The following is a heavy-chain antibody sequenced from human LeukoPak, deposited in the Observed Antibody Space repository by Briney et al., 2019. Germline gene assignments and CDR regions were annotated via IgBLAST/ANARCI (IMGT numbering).Heavy chain of an antibody. J-gene: IGHJ4*02. Sequence: PSETLSLTCTVSGFSVTTESYCWGWIRQPPGKGLEWIGYDYCGGNTNYDPSLKRRVTISVDTSKNQFSLTLTSVTAADTAVYFCARDHFGSLDSWGQGILVTVSS. CDR2: DYCGGNT. V-gene: IGHV4-61*01. CDR3: ARDHFGSLDS. D-gene: IGHD3-10*01. CDR1: GFSVTTESYC.